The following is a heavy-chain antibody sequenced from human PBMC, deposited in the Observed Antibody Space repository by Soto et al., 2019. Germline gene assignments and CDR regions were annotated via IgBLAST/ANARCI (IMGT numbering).Heavy chain of an antibody. D-gene: IGHD3-10*01. CDR3: ARDFAYYYGSGSYFPYYYYYYGMDV. CDR2: ISSSSSTI. CDR1: GFTFSSYS. V-gene: IGHV3-48*02. J-gene: IGHJ6*02. Sequence: GESLKISCAASGFTFSSYSMNWVRQAPGKGLEWVSYISSSSSTIYYADSVKGRFTISRDNAKNSLYLQMNSLRDEDTAVYYCARDFAYYYGSGSYFPYYYYYYGMDVWGQGTTVTVSS.